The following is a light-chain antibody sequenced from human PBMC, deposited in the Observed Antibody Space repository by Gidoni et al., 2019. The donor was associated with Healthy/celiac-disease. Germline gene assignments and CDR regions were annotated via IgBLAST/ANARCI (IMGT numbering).Light chain of an antibody. CDR2: DAS. J-gene: IGKJ5*01. CDR1: QSIGPY. Sequence: EIVLTQSPATLSLSPGERATLSCRASQSIGPYIAWYQQKPGQAPRLLIYDASNRATGIPARFSGSGSGTDFTLTISSLEPEDFAIYYCQQRSHWPPITFGQGTRLEIK. CDR3: QQRSHWPPIT. V-gene: IGKV3-11*01.